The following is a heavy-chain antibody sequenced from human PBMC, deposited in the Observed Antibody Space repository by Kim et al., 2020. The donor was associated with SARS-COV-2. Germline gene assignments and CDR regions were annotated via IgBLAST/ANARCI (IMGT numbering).Heavy chain of an antibody. Sequence: SRVTISVDTSKNQFSLKLSSVTAADTAVYYCAREGIRLAYGSGSYDAFDIWGQGTMVTVSS. CDR3: AREGIRLAYGSGSYDAFDI. V-gene: IGHV4-34*01. J-gene: IGHJ3*02. D-gene: IGHD3-10*01.